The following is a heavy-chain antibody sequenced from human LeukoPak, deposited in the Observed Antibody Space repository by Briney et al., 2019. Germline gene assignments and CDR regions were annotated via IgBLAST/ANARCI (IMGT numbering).Heavy chain of an antibody. D-gene: IGHD3-22*01. CDR3: ASRPYYYDSKRGPFDY. CDR1: GGTFSSYA. J-gene: IGHJ4*02. V-gene: IGHV1-69*06. Sequence: AASVKVSCKASGGTFSSYAISWVRQAPGQGLEWMGGIIPIFGTANYAQKFQGRVTITADKSTSTAYMELSSLRSEDTAVYYCASRPYYYDSKRGPFDYWGQGTLVTVSS. CDR2: IIPIFGTA.